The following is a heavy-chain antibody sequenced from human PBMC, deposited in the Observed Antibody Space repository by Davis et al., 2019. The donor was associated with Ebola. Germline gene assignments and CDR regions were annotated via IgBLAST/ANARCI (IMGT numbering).Heavy chain of an antibody. V-gene: IGHV4-59*08. CDR1: GGSFSPHY. CDR2: IYNTEST. CDR3: ARGAVDRGSYYVGY. J-gene: IGHJ4*02. Sequence: PSETLSPTCTVSGGSFSPHYWSWTRQVPGKGLEWIGYIYNTESTNYDPSLKSRVTISVDTSKNQFSLRLSSVTAADTAVYYCARGAVDRGSYYVGYWGQGTLVTVSS. D-gene: IGHD3-16*01.